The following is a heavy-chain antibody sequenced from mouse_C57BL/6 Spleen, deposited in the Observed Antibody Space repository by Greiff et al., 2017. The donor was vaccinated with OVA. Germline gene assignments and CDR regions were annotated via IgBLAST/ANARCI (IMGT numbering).Heavy chain of an antibody. Sequence: DVHLVESEGGLVQPGSSMKLSCTASGFTFSDYYMAWVRQVPEKGLEWVANINYDGSSTYYLDSLKSRFIISRDNAKNILYLQMSSLKSEDTATYYFARGYYYGSSYFDYWGQGTTLTVSS. V-gene: IGHV5-16*01. CDR3: ARGYYYGSSYFDY. D-gene: IGHD1-1*01. J-gene: IGHJ2*01. CDR2: INYDGSST. CDR1: GFTFSDYY.